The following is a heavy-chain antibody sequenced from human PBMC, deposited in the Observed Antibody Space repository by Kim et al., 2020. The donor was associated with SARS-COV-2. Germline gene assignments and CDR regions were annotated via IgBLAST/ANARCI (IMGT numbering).Heavy chain of an antibody. CDR3: ARDAWGGDCYMSGGNDY. J-gene: IGHJ4*01. Sequence: ASVKVSCKASGYTFTRYAIHWVRQAPGQRLEWMGWINAANGNTKYSQKFQGRATITRDTYASTAYMELSSLRSEDTDVYYCARDAWGGDCYMSGGNDYWG. V-gene: IGHV1-3*01. CDR2: INAANGNT. CDR1: GYTFTRYA. D-gene: IGHD2-21*02.